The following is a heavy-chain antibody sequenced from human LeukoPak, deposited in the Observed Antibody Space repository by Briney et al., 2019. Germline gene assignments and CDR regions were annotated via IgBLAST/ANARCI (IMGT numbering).Heavy chain of an antibody. Sequence: GGSLRLSCAASRFTFSSYWMIWVRQAPGKGLKCVAKIKQDGSEKYYVDSVKGRFTISRDNAENSLYLQINSLRAEDTAVYYCARDLGFENYYDILTGYGDYWGQGTLVTVSS. CDR1: RFTFSSYW. V-gene: IGHV3-7*01. D-gene: IGHD3-9*01. J-gene: IGHJ4*02. CDR3: ARDLGFENYYDILTGYGDY. CDR2: IKQDGSEK.